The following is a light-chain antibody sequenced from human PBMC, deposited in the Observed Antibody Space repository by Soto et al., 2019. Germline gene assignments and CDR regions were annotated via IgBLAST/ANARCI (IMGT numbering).Light chain of an antibody. V-gene: IGKV3-20*01. Sequence: VVMTQSPGTLARSPGERATLSCRASQSVSNNYLAWYQQKPGQAPRLLIYGASNRATGIPDRFSGSGSGTDFTLTISRLEPEDFAVYYCQQYGSSGTFGQGTKVDI. CDR3: QQYGSSGT. J-gene: IGKJ1*01. CDR2: GAS. CDR1: QSVSNNY.